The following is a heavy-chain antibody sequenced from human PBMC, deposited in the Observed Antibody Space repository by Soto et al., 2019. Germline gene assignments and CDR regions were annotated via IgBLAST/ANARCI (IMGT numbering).Heavy chain of an antibody. J-gene: IGHJ4*02. CDR1: GYTFTIYG. CDR3: ARDLGRQWLAPYHDY. Sequence: ASVKVSCKASGYTFTIYGISWVRQAPGQGLEWMGWISAYNGNTNYAQKLQGRVTMTTDTSTSTAYMELRSLRSDDTAVYYCARDLGRQWLAPYHDYWGQGTLVTVSS. CDR2: ISAYNGNT. V-gene: IGHV1-18*01. D-gene: IGHD6-19*01.